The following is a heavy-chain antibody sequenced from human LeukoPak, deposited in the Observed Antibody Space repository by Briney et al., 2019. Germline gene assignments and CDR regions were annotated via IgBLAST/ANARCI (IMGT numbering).Heavy chain of an antibody. CDR3: AREILGGFNPGAY. V-gene: IGHV4-4*02. Sequence: SETLSLTCTVSLDSTTSNFWSWVRQPPGKGLEWIGEIHRSGSPNYNPSLQSRVTISIDRSRNQIVMELSSVTAADTAVYYCAREILGGFNPGAYWGQGILVTVSS. CDR1: LDSTTSNF. D-gene: IGHD1-14*01. J-gene: IGHJ4*02. CDR2: IHRSGSP.